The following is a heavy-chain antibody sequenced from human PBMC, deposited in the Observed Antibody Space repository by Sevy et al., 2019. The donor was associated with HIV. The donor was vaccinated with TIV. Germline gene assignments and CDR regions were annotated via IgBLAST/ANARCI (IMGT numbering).Heavy chain of an antibody. CDR2: IYSGGST. D-gene: IGHD2-15*01. CDR1: GFTVSSNY. Sequence: GGSLRLSCAASGFTVSSNYMSWVRQAPGKGLEWVSVIYSGGSTYYADSVKDRFTISRDNSKNTLYLQMNSLRAEDTAVYYCARDERYCSGGSCPIFWGQGTLVTVSS. J-gene: IGHJ4*02. CDR3: ARDERYCSGGSCPIF. V-gene: IGHV3-53*01.